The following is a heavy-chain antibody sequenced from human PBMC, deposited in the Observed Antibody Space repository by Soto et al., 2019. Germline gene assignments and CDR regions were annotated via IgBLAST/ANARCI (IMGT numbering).Heavy chain of an antibody. CDR2: INHSGST. J-gene: IGHJ4*02. D-gene: IGHD7-27*01. CDR3: AKENWANPDS. CDR1: GGSFSGYY. Sequence: SETLSLTCAVYGGSFSGYYWSWIRQPPGKGLEWIGEINHSGSTNYNPSLKSRVTISVDTSKNSLFLQMNNLTVEDTAVYYCAKENWANPDSWGQGTLVTVSS. V-gene: IGHV4-34*01.